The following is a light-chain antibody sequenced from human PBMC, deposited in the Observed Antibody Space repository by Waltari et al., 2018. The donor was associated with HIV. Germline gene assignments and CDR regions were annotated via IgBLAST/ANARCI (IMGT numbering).Light chain of an antibody. Sequence: DIQMTQSPSSVSVAVGGAVSINCRASQNIGKTLAWYQLKSNKAPRLLIYEASRVDDGVPARFRGSGSRSNFSLDITNLQPEDYGTYMCQQAKTFPRTFGGGTKVEIK. V-gene: IGKV1-12*01. CDR2: EAS. J-gene: IGKJ4*01. CDR3: QQAKTFPRT. CDR1: QNIGKT.